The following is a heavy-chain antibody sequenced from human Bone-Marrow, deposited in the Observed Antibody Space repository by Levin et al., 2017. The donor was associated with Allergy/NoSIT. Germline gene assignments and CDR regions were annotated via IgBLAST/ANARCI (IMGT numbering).Heavy chain of an antibody. CDR2: IYQSGNT. J-gene: IGHJ3*02. CDR1: GGSMNSSNW. Sequence: SETLSLTCAVSGGSMNSSNWWSWVRQAPGKGLEWIGEIYQSGNTDYNPSLKSRVTISVDKSNSHFFLKLSSVTAADTAVYYCATCGDDCIVVFGIWGQGTLVTVSS. D-gene: IGHD2-21*02. V-gene: IGHV4-4*02. CDR3: ATCGDDCIVVFGI.